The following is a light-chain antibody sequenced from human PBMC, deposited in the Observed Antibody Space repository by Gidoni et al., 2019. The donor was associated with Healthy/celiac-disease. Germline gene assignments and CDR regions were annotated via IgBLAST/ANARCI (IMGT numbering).Light chain of an antibody. Sequence: DIQMTQSPSTLSASVGDRGTITCRASQSISSWLAWYQQKPGKAPKLLIYKASSLESGVPSRFSGSGSGTEFTLTISSLQPDDFATYYCQQYNSYSLTFGPXTKVDIK. CDR2: KAS. CDR3: QQYNSYSLT. V-gene: IGKV1-5*03. J-gene: IGKJ3*01. CDR1: QSISSW.